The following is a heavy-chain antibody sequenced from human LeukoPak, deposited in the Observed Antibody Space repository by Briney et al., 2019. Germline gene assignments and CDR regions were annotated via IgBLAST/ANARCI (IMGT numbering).Heavy chain of an antibody. CDR2: IIPILGIA. Sequence: ASVKVSCKASGGTFSSYTISWVRQAPGQGLEWMGRIIPILGIANYAQKFQGRVTITADKSTSTAYMELSSLRSEDTAVYYCAGELLSDQYYYYYYYMDVWGNGTTVTVSS. V-gene: IGHV1-69*02. CDR1: GGTFSSYT. J-gene: IGHJ6*03. D-gene: IGHD2-2*01. CDR3: AGELLSDQYYYYYYYMDV.